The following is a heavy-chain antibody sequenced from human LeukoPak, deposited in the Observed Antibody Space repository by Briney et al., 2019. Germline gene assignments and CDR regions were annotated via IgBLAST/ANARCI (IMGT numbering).Heavy chain of an antibody. D-gene: IGHD5-12*01. Sequence: GGSLRLSCVVSGFTFSTHGFHWVRQAPGKGLEWVSVIWHDGGRKEYADSVRGRFTISRDNSNLYLQMNSLRAEETAIYYCARDIGNSGFNLDYWGQGTPVTVSS. J-gene: IGHJ4*02. V-gene: IGHV3-33*01. CDR3: ARDIGNSGFNLDY. CDR1: GFTFSTHG. CDR2: IWHDGGRK.